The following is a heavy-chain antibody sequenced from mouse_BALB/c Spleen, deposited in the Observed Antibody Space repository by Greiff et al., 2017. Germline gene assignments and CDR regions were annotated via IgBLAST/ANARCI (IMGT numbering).Heavy chain of an antibody. J-gene: IGHJ2*01. V-gene: IGHV7-3*02. D-gene: IGHD2-1*01. CDR3: ARFFDGNYEVGYFDY. CDR1: GFTFTDYY. CDR2: IRNKPNGYTT. Sequence: EVKVVESGGGLVQPGGSLRLSCATSGFTFTDYYMSWVRQPPGKALEWLGFIRNKPNGYTTENSASVKGRFTISRDNSQSILYLQMNTLGAEDSATYYCARFFDGNYEVGYFDYWGQGTTLTVSS.